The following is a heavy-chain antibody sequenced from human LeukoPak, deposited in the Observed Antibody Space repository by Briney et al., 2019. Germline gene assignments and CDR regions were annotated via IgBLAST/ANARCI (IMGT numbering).Heavy chain of an antibody. Sequence: PGRSLRLSCAASGFTFSSYAMHWVRQAPGKGLEWVANIKQDGSEKYYVDSVKGRFTISRDNAKNSLYLQMNSLRAEDTAVYYCATEGAQTGTTHRTIDYWGQGTLVTVSS. CDR3: ATEGAQTGTTHRTIDY. J-gene: IGHJ4*02. CDR2: IKQDGSEK. CDR1: GFTFSSYA. D-gene: IGHD1-1*01. V-gene: IGHV3-7*03.